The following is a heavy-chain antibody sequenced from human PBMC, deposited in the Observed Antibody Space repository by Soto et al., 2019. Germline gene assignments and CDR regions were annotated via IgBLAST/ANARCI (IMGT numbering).Heavy chain of an antibody. CDR3: TRLHFIVEPGINY. J-gene: IGHJ4*02. Sequence: GVLRLSCAASGFSFSGSGIHWVRQASGKGLEWVGRIRTKSNSYATAYAASVKGRFTISRDDSKNTAYLQMNSLKTEDTAVYYCTRLHFIVEPGINYWGQGTLVTVSS. CDR2: IRTKSNSYAT. CDR1: GFSFSGSG. D-gene: IGHD6-13*01. V-gene: IGHV3-73*01.